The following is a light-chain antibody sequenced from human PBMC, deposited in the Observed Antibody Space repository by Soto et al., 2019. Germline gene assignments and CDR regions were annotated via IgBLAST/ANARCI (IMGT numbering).Light chain of an antibody. CDR3: SSYAGSNNLGV. J-gene: IGLJ1*01. Sequence: QSALTQPPSASGSPGQSVTISCTGTSSDVGAYDYVSWYQQHPGKAPKLMIYDVNKRPSGVPDRFSGSKSGNTASLTVSGLQAEDEADYYCSSYAGSNNLGVFGTGTKVTVL. V-gene: IGLV2-8*01. CDR1: SSDVGAYDY. CDR2: DVN.